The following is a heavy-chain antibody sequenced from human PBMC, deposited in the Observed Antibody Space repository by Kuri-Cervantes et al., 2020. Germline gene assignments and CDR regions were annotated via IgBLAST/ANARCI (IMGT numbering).Heavy chain of an antibody. D-gene: IGHD3-22*01. CDR3: SSLRDYSEISGYG. V-gene: IGHV3-33*01. Sequence: GGSLRLSCAASGFTFSSYDMHWVRQAPGKGLEWVAVIWYDGSNKYYADSVKGRFTISRDNSKNTLYLQMNSLRAEDTAVYYCSSLRDYSEISGYGWGQGTLVTVSS. CDR1: GFTFSSYD. J-gene: IGHJ4*02. CDR2: IWYDGSNK.